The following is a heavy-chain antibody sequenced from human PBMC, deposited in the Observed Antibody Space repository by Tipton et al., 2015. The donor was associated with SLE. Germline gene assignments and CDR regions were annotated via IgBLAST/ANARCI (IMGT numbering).Heavy chain of an antibody. CDR1: GGTFSSYA. V-gene: IGHV1-69*01. J-gene: IGHJ4*02. D-gene: IGHD3-22*01. Sequence: QLVQSGAEVKKPGSSVKVSCKASGGTFSSYAISWVRQAPGQGLEWMGGIILILGTANYAQKFQGRVTITADESTSTAYMELSSLRSEDTAVYYCEYYDTTGYYFDYWGQGTLVTVSS. CDR2: IILILGTA. CDR3: EYYDTTGYYFDY.